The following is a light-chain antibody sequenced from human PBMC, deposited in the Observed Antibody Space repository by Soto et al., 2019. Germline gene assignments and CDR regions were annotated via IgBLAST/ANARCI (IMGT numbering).Light chain of an antibody. CDR1: SSDVGGYNY. Sequence: QSVRTQPASVSGSPGQSITISCTGTSSDVGGYNYVSWYQQHPGKAPKLMIYEVSNRPSGVSNRFSGSKSGNTASLTISGLQAEDEADYYCSSYTSSSTPVVFGGGTKLTVL. J-gene: IGLJ2*01. CDR3: SSYTSSSTPVV. V-gene: IGLV2-14*01. CDR2: EVS.